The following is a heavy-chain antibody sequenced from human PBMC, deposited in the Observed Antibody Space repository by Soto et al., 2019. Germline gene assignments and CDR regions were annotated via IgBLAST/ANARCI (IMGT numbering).Heavy chain of an antibody. CDR3: ARGSSIAGLYYGMDV. CDR1: GGSISSGGYY. D-gene: IGHD6-6*01. V-gene: IGHV4-31*03. J-gene: IGHJ6*04. CDR2: NYYSGIT. Sequence: SETLSLTCTVSGGSISSGGYYWTWIRQHPGKGLEWIGYNYYSGITYYNPSLKSRVTISLDTSKNQFSLKLSSVTAADTAVYYCARGSSIAGLYYGMDVWGKGTTVTVPS.